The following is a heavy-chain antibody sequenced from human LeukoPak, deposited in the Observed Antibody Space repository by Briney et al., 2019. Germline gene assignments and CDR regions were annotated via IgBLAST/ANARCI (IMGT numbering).Heavy chain of an antibody. Sequence: SGPTLVNPTQTLTLTCTFSGFSLSTSGVGVGWIRQPPGKALEWLALIYWNDVRRYSPSLKTRLAITEDISKNQVVLTVTNMDPVDTATYYCAHPPGRQPFDIWGQGARVTVSS. V-gene: IGHV2-5*01. J-gene: IGHJ3*02. CDR3: AHPPGRQPFDI. D-gene: IGHD2-15*01. CDR1: GFSLSTSGVG. CDR2: IYWNDVR.